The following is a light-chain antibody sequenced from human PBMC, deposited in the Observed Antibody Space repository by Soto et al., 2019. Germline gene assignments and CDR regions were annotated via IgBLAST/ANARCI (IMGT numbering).Light chain of an antibody. CDR3: QQADSFPIT. V-gene: IGKV1-12*01. Sequence: DIQMTQSPSSVSASVGDRVTFSPRASEDINSRLAWYQQKPGNAPKLLIYAAFILPSGVPSRFSGYGSGTDFTLSISSLQPEDFATYYCQQADSFPITFGQGTRLEIK. J-gene: IGKJ5*01. CDR2: AAF. CDR1: EDINSR.